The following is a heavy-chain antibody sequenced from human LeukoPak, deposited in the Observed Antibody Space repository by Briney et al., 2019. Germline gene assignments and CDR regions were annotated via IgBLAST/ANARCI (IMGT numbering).Heavy chain of an antibody. CDR3: ARQGTMVRGVIITMFDY. V-gene: IGHV4-34*01. D-gene: IGHD3-10*01. Sequence: SETLSLTCAVYGGSFSGYYWSWLRQPPGKGLEWIGEINHSGSTNYNPPLKSRVTISVDTSKNQFSLKLSSVTAADTAVYYCARQGTMVRGVIITMFDYWGQGTLVTVSS. CDR1: GGSFSGYY. CDR2: INHSGST. J-gene: IGHJ4*02.